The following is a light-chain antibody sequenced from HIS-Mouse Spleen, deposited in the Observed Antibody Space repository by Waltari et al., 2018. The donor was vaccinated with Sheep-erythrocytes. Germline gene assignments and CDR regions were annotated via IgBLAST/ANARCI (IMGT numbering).Light chain of an antibody. Sequence: QSALTQPRSVSGSPGQSVTISCTGTSSEVGGYNYVPWYQQHPGNAPKLMIYDVSKRPSGVPDRFSGSKSGNTASLTISGLQAEDEADYYCCSYAGSYTWVFGGGTKLTVL. J-gene: IGLJ3*02. CDR2: DVS. CDR3: CSYAGSYTWV. V-gene: IGLV2-11*01. CDR1: SSEVGGYNY.